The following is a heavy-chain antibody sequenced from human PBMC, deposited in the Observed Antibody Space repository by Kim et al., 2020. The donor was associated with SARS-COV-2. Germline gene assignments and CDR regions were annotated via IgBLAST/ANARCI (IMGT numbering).Heavy chain of an antibody. Sequence: SETLSLTCTVSGGSISSSSYYWGWIRQPPGKGLEWIGRIYYSGSTYYNASLKSRVTITVDTSKNQFSLKLSSLTAADPAVHYCAELNGLRSRLSPAFD. CDR2: IYYSGST. CDR1: GGSISSSSYY. D-gene: IGHD2-8*01. V-gene: IGHV4-39*01. CDR3: AELNGLRSRLSPAFD. J-gene: IGHJ3*01.